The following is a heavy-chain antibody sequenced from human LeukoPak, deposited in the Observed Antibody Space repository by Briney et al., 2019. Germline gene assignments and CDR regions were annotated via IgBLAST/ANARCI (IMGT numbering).Heavy chain of an antibody. Sequence: PGGSLRLSCAVSGVSFSSYAVGWVRQTPGKGLQLVSTITGSGDSTFYADSVNGQFTVSRDNSKNTLYLQMSSLRADDTALYYCAFGPHQQWLLADYWGQGTLVTVSS. CDR2: ITGSGDST. CDR1: GVSFSSYA. V-gene: IGHV3-23*01. J-gene: IGHJ4*02. CDR3: AFGPHQQWLLADY. D-gene: IGHD6-19*01.